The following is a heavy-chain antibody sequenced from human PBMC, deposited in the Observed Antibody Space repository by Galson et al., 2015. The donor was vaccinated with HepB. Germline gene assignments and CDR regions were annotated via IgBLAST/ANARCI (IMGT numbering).Heavy chain of an antibody. D-gene: IGHD3-22*01. CDR2: ISYDGSNK. Sequence: SLRLSCAASGFTFSSYAMHWVRQAPGKGLEWVAVISYDGSNKYYADSVKGRFTISRDNSKNTLYLQMNSLRAEDTAVYYCARDITRDPPIYYDSSGFVYWGQGTLVTVSS. V-gene: IGHV3-30-3*01. CDR3: ARDITRDPPIYYDSSGFVY. J-gene: IGHJ4*02. CDR1: GFTFSSYA.